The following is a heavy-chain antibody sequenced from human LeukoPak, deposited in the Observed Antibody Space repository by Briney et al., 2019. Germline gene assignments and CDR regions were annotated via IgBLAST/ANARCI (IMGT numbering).Heavy chain of an antibody. CDR1: GFTVSSNH. Sequence: PGGSLRLSCAASGFTVSSNHMSWVRQAPGKGLEWVSVIYSGGSTYYADSVKGRFTISKDNSKNTLYLQMNSLRAEDTAVYYCARDRPMIGNYYYGMDVWGQGTTVTVSS. D-gene: IGHD3-22*01. V-gene: IGHV3-53*01. CDR3: ARDRPMIGNYYYGMDV. CDR2: IYSGGST. J-gene: IGHJ6*02.